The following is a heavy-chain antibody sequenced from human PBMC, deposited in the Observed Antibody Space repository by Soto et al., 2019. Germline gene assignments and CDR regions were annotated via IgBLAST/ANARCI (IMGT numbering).Heavy chain of an antibody. D-gene: IGHD4-17*01. Sequence: QVTLKESGPALVKPTETLTLTCTVSGFSLTTGKMGVSWIRQPPGKALEWLAHIFSDNERSYSTSLQGRLTISKDTSGSQVVLSMTNVDPVDTATYYCARRNVDSYQFYYAMDVW. CDR2: IFSDNER. CDR3: ARRNVDSYQFYYAMDV. V-gene: IGHV2-26*01. CDR1: GFSLTTGKMG. J-gene: IGHJ6*01.